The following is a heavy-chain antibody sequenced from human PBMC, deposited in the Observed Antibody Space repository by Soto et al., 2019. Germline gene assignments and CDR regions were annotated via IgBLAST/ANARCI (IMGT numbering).Heavy chain of an antibody. CDR2: ISGSGGST. CDR1: GFTFSSYA. Sequence: GGSLRLSCAASGFTFSSYAMSWVRQAPGKGLEWVSAISGSGGSTYYADSVKGRFTISRDNSKNTLYLQMNSLRAEDTAVYYCAKASSAAAGILNYYYYMDVWGKGTTVTVSS. V-gene: IGHV3-23*01. D-gene: IGHD6-13*01. J-gene: IGHJ6*03. CDR3: AKASSAAAGILNYYYYMDV.